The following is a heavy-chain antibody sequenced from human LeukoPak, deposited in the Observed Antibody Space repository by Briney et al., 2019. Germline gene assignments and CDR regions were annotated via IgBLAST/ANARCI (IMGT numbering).Heavy chain of an antibody. CDR2: INHSGST. Sequence: SETLSLTCAVYGGSFSGYYWSWIRQPPWKGLEWIGEINHSGSTNYNPSLKSRVTISVDTSKNQCSLKLSSVTSADTAVYYCARVSGWNPLEAANLDYWGQGTLVTVSS. V-gene: IGHV4-34*01. D-gene: IGHD6-19*01. J-gene: IGHJ4*02. CDR1: GGSFSGYY. CDR3: ARVSGWNPLEAANLDY.